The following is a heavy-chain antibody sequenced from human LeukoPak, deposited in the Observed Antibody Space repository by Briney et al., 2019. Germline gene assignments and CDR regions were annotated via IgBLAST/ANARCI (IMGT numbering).Heavy chain of an antibody. J-gene: IGHJ4*02. CDR3: ARGNYGTFDY. CDR2: IYTSGST. Sequence: SETLSLTCTVSGGSISSYYWSWIRQPAGKGLEWIGRIYTSGSTNYNPSLKSRVTISLDSSKNQFSLKLSSVTAADTSVYSCARGNYGTFDYWGQGTLVTVSS. CDR1: GGSISSYY. V-gene: IGHV4-4*07. D-gene: IGHD1-7*01.